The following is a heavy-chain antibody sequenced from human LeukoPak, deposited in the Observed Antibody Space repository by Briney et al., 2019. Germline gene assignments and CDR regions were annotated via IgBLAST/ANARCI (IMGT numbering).Heavy chain of an antibody. V-gene: IGHV3-30-3*01. CDR3: ARDLGYDYYDSSGYENWFDP. D-gene: IGHD3-22*01. CDR2: IPYDGSNK. Sequence: GRSLRLSCAASGFTFSSYAMHWVRQAPGKGLEWVAVIPYDGSNKYYADSVKGRFTISRDNSKNTLYLQMNSLRAEDTAVYYCARDLGYDYYDSSGYENWFDPWGQGTLVTVSS. J-gene: IGHJ5*02. CDR1: GFTFSSYA.